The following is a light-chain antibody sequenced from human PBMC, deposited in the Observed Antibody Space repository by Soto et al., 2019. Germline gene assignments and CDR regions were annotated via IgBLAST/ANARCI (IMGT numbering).Light chain of an antibody. CDR2: GAS. CDR3: QQYNNWPPMYT. J-gene: IGKJ2*01. V-gene: IGKV3-15*01. Sequence: EIVMTQSPATLSVSPGERATLSCRASQSVSSNLAWYQQKPGQAPRLLIYGASTRATGITARFSGSGSGTEFTLTISSLQSEDFAVYYCQQYNNWPPMYTFGQGTKLQLK. CDR1: QSVSSN.